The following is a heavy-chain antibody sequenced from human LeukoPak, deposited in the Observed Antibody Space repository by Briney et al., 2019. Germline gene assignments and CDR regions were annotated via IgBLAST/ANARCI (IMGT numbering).Heavy chain of an antibody. D-gene: IGHD3-10*01. V-gene: IGHV3-23*01. J-gene: IGHJ5*02. Sequence: GGSLRLSCAASEFTFSGYAMTWVRQAPEKGLEWVSTISGTGSNTYYADSVKGRFTISRDNSKNTVYLQMNSLRADDTAVYYCAKLDYYDSGYRWFDPWGQGTLVTVSS. CDR3: AKLDYYDSGYRWFDP. CDR2: ISGTGSNT. CDR1: EFTFSGYA.